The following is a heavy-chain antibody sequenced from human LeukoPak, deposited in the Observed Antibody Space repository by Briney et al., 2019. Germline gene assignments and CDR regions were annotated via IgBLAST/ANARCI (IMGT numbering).Heavy chain of an antibody. Sequence: PGGSLRRSCAASGFTFSSYWMSWVRQAPGKGLDWVAFIHLNGSNKNYADSVKGRFTVSRDNSKNTVYLQMSSLRGDDTAMYYCVRGDSVDYWGQGTLVAVSA. V-gene: IGHV3-30*02. J-gene: IGHJ4*02. CDR2: IHLNGSNK. D-gene: IGHD3-16*01. CDR3: VRGDSVDY. CDR1: GFTFSSYW.